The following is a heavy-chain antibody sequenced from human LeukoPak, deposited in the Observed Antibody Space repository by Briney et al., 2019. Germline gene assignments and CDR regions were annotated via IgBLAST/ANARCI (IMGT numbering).Heavy chain of an antibody. J-gene: IGHJ6*02. CDR3: AKKGESLDYYYMDV. D-gene: IGHD3-10*01. CDR1: VFTFSSYA. V-gene: IGHV3-23*01. CDR2: INSGGSGART. Sequence: GGSLRLSCAASVFTFSSYAMSWVRPAPGKGLEWVSGINSGGSGARTYYADSVKGRFSISRDNSKNTLYLQMNSLRAEDTAVYYCAKKGESLDYYYMDVWGQGTTVTVSS.